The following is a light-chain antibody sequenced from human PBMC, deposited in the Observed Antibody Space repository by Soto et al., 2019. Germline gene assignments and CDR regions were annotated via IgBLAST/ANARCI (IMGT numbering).Light chain of an antibody. Sequence: ETVLTQSPGTLSLSPGERATLSCRASQSVSSSYLAWYQQKPGQAPRLLIYGASSRATDIPDRFSGSGSGTEFTLTISRLEPEDFAVYYCQQYGSSSYTFGQGTKLEIK. CDR1: QSVSSSY. V-gene: IGKV3-20*01. CDR2: GAS. CDR3: QQYGSSSYT. J-gene: IGKJ2*01.